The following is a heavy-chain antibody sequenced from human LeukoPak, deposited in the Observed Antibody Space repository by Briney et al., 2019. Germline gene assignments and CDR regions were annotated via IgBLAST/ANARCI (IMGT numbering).Heavy chain of an antibody. Sequence: SETLSLTCTVSCGSISSYYWSWIRQPAGKGLGWIGRIYTSRSTNCNPSLKSRVTMSVDTSKNQFSLKLSAVTAADTAVYYCARGASYGNFDYWGQGTLVTVSS. D-gene: IGHD4-17*01. CDR2: IYTSRST. CDR1: CGSISSYY. J-gene: IGHJ4*02. V-gene: IGHV4-4*07. CDR3: ARGASYGNFDY.